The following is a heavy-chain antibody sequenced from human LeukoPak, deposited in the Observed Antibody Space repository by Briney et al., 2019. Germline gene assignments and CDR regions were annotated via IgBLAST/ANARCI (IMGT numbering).Heavy chain of an antibody. J-gene: IGHJ4*02. V-gene: IGHV3-30*02. CDR3: AKVVVATMMGGPLFDY. CDR2: IRYDGSNK. D-gene: IGHD5-12*01. CDR1: GFTFSSYG. Sequence: GGSLRLSCAASGFTFSSYGMHWVRQAPGKGLEWVAFIRYDGSNKYYADSVKGRFTFSRDNSKNTLYLQMNSLRAEDTAVYYCAKVVVATMMGGPLFDYWGQGTLVTVSS.